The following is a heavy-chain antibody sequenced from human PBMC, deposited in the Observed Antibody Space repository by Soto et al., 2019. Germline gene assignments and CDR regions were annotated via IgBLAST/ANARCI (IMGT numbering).Heavy chain of an antibody. Sequence: QLQLQESGPGLVKPSETLSLTCTVSGGSITRNNHYWGWIRQSPGKGLEWIGNILHSGNTNYKPSLKCGVTMSVETSKHQFSQKMNSVTAADSAVYYCARLGSSGWYQGSYFDYWGQGTLVTVSS. CDR3: ARLGSSGWYQGSYFDY. CDR2: ILHSGNT. V-gene: IGHV4-39*01. CDR1: GGSITRNNHY. D-gene: IGHD6-19*01. J-gene: IGHJ4*02.